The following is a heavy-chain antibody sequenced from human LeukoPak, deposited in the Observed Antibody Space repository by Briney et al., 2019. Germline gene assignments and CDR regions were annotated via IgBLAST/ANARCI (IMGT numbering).Heavy chain of an antibody. D-gene: IGHD3-3*01. V-gene: IGHV3-74*01. Sequence: GGSLRLSCAASGFTFSSYSMNWVRQAPGKGLVWVSRIYVDGRTTNYADSVKGRFTISRDNAKNTLYLQMNSLRAEDTAVYYCARDLVVPLEWLSHYYYYYGMDVWGQGTTVTVSS. CDR3: ARDLVVPLEWLSHYYYYYGMDV. CDR2: IYVDGRTT. CDR1: GFTFSSYS. J-gene: IGHJ6*02.